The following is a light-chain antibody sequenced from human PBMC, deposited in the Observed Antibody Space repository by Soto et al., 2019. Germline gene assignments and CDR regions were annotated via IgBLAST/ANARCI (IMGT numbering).Light chain of an antibody. J-gene: IGKJ4*01. Sequence: IVLTQSPATLSLSPGERATLSCRASQSVSSYLAWYQQRPCQAPRLLIYDAFNRAAGIPARFGGSGSGTDFTLTISSLEPEDFAVYYCQQRSNWLLTFGGGTKVDI. CDR1: QSVSSY. V-gene: IGKV3-11*01. CDR3: QQRSNWLLT. CDR2: DAF.